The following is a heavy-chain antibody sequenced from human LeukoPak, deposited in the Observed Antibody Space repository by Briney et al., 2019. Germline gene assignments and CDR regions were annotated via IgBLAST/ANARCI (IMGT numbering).Heavy chain of an antibody. CDR3: ASRRDGGY. Sequence: GGSLRLSCAASGFTFSRYWMSWVRQAPGKGLEWVANINQDGNEKYYVDSVKGRFTISRDNAKNSLYLQMNSLRAEDTAVYYCASRRDGGYWGQGTLVTVSS. CDR1: GFTFSRYW. V-gene: IGHV3-7*01. CDR2: INQDGNEK. J-gene: IGHJ4*02. D-gene: IGHD2-21*02.